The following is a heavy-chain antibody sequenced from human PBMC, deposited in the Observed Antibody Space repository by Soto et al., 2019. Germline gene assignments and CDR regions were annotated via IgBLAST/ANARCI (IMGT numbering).Heavy chain of an antibody. CDR2: TYYSGST. Sequence: PSETLSLTCTVSGGSISSYYWSWIRQPPGKGLEWIGYTYYSGSTNYNPSLKSRVTISVDTSKNQFSLKLSSVTTADTAVYYCARDASTYCSSTSCYVEDDAFDIWGQGTMVTVSS. V-gene: IGHV4-59*01. CDR3: ARDASTYCSSTSCYVEDDAFDI. CDR1: GGSISSYY. J-gene: IGHJ3*02. D-gene: IGHD2-2*01.